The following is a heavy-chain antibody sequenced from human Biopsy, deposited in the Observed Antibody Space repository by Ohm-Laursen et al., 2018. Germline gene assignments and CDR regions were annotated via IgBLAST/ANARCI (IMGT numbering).Heavy chain of an antibody. J-gene: IGHJ4*02. V-gene: IGHV1-2*02. D-gene: IGHD2-8*01. Sequence: SVKVSCKASSYTFTDYNIHWMRQAPGQGLEWLGYINCKTGATNYAQKFQGTVTMTRDTSISTAYLALGSLRSADAAIYYCARDPLNGHKHFDYWGQGTQVTVSS. CDR1: SYTFTDYN. CDR2: INCKTGAT. CDR3: ARDPLNGHKHFDY.